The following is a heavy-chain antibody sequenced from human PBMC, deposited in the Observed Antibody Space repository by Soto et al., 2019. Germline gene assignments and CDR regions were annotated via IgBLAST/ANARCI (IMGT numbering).Heavy chain of an antibody. J-gene: IGHJ4*02. CDR1: GFIFSNYP. D-gene: IGHD3-10*01. V-gene: IGHV3-23*01. CDR3: AKRVEGSGSYYKGPFDF. CDR2: ISVSGGIT. Sequence: GGSLRLSCAASGFIFSNYPMTWVRQAPGKGLEWVSGISVSGGITNYADSVKGRFTISRDNSKNTLYLQMISLRAEDTAIYYCAKRVEGSGSYYKGPFDFWGLGTLVTVSS.